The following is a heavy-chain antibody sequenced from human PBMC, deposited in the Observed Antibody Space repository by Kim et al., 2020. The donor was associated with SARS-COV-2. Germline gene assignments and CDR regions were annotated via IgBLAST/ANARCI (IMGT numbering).Heavy chain of an antibody. CDR3: ARDGDYDYVWGSYRYFYFDY. Sequence: SVKVSCKASGGTFSSYAISWVRQAPGQGLEWMGGIIPIFGTANYAQKFQGRVTITADESTSTAYMELSSLRSEDTAVYYCARDGDYDYVWGSYRYFYFDYWGQGTLVTVSS. V-gene: IGHV1-69*13. CDR2: IIPIFGTA. J-gene: IGHJ4*02. CDR1: GGTFSSYA. D-gene: IGHD3-16*02.